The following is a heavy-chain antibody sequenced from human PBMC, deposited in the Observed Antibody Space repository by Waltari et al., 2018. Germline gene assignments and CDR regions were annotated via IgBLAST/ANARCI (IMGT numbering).Heavy chain of an antibody. V-gene: IGHV7-4-1*02. CDR3: ARDPSFGGDAFDI. CDR2: INTNTGNP. CDR1: GYTFTSYA. D-gene: IGHD3-10*01. J-gene: IGHJ3*02. Sequence: VQLVQSGSELMKPGASVKVSCMASGYTFTSYAMNWVRQAPGQGLEWMGWINTNTGNPTYAQGFTGRFFFSLDTSVSTAYLQSSSLKAEDTAVYYCARDPSFGGDAFDIWGQGTMVTVSS.